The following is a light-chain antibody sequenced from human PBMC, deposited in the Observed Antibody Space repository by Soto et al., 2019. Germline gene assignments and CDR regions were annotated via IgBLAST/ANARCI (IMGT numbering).Light chain of an antibody. CDR3: SSYTSTSTVV. Sequence: QSALTQPASVSGSPGQSITISCTGTSSDVGAYNYVSWYQQHPGNAPKLIIREVRDRPSGVSNRFSGSKSGNTASLTISGLQAEDEADYYCSSYTSTSTVVFGGGTKVTVL. CDR1: SSDVGAYNY. J-gene: IGLJ3*02. CDR2: EVR. V-gene: IGLV2-14*01.